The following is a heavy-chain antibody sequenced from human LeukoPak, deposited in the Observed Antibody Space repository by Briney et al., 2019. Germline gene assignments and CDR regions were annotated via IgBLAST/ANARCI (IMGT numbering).Heavy chain of an antibody. CDR2: ISAYNGNT. CDR3: ARIKLTGYWFDP. CDR1: GYTFTSYG. V-gene: IGHV1-18*01. J-gene: IGHJ5*02. Sequence: ASVKVSCKASGYTFTSYGISWVRQAPGQGLEWMGWISAYNGNTNYAQKLQGRVTMTTDTFTSTAYMELRSLRSDDTAVYYCARIKLTGYWFDPWGQGTLVTVSS. D-gene: IGHD1-20*01.